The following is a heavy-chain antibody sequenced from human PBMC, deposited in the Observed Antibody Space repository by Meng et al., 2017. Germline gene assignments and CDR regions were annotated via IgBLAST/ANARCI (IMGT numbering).Heavy chain of an antibody. CDR3: ARVGKVVTAPLTY. Sequence: QVHLQQWGAGLLKPSETLSLTRAVYGGSFSGYYWSWIRQPPGKGLEWIGEINHSGSTNYNPSLKSRVTISVDTSKNQFSLKLSSVTAADTAVYYCARVGKVVTAPLTYWGQGTLVTVSS. CDR2: INHSGST. J-gene: IGHJ4*02. D-gene: IGHD2-21*02. CDR1: GGSFSGYY. V-gene: IGHV4-34*01.